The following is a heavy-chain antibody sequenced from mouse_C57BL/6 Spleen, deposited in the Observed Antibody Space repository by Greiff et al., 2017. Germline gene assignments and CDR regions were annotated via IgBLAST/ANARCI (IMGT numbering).Heavy chain of an antibody. CDR2: IDPNSGGT. D-gene: IGHD1-1*01. J-gene: IGHJ4*01. Sequence: QVHVKQPGAELVKPGASVKLSCKASGYTFTSYWMHWVKQRPGRGLEWIGRIDPNSGGTKYNEKFKSKATLTVDKPSSTAYMQLSSLTSEDSAVYYCARSYYGSSVYYYAMDYWGQGTSVTVSS. CDR3: ARSYYGSSVYYYAMDY. CDR1: GYTFTSYW. V-gene: IGHV1-72*01.